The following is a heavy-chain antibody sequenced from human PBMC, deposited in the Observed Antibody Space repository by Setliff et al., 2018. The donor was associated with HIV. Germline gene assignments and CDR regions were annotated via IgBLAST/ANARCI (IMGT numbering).Heavy chain of an antibody. CDR2: MNPNSGNT. CDR1: GYTFSSYD. Sequence: ASVKVSCKASGYTFSSYDINWVRQATGQGLVWMGWMNPNSGNTGYAQKFQGRVTMTRDTSISTAYMELNNLKFEDTAVYYCARARRDSYDRGRRNHYYIDVWGKGTTVTVSS. J-gene: IGHJ6*03. D-gene: IGHD3-22*01. V-gene: IGHV1-8*02. CDR3: ARARRDSYDRGRRNHYYIDV.